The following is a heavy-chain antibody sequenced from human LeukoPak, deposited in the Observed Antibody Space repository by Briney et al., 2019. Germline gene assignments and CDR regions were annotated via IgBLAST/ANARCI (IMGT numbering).Heavy chain of an antibody. CDR1: GGSFSGYY. V-gene: IGHV4-34*01. D-gene: IGHD6-13*01. CDR2: INHSGST. Sequence: SETLSLTCAVYGGSFSGYYWSWIRQPPGKGLEWIGEINHSGSTNYNPSLKSRVTISVDTSKNQFSLKLSSVTAADTAVYYCARGAAAGDFWGQGTLVTVSS. J-gene: IGHJ4*02. CDR3: ARGAAAGDF.